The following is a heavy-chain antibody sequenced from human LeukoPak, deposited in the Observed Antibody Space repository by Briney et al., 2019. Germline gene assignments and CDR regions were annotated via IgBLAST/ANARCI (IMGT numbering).Heavy chain of an antibody. CDR3: AKAAVLRYFDWLSAYFDY. CDR1: GFTFSSYA. V-gene: IGHV3-23*01. D-gene: IGHD3-9*01. J-gene: IGHJ4*02. CDR2: ISGSGGST. Sequence: GGSLRLSCAASGFTFSSYAMSWVRQAPGKGLEWVSAISGSGGSTYYADSVKGRFTISRDNSKNTLYLQMNSLRAEDTAVYYCAKAAVLRYFDWLSAYFDYWGQGTLVTVSS.